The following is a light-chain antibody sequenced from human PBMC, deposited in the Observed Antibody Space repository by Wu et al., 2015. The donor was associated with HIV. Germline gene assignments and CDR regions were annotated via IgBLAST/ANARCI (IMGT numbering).Light chain of an antibody. Sequence: EIVMTQSPATVSVSPGERATLSCRASQSISTNLAWYQQKPGQAPRLLIYGASTRATGITARFGGSGSGTEFTLTISNMQSEDFTIYYCQQYNNWPYTFGQGTNLEIE. CDR1: QSISTN. CDR3: QQYNNWPYT. J-gene: IGKJ2*01. CDR2: GAS. V-gene: IGKV3-15*01.